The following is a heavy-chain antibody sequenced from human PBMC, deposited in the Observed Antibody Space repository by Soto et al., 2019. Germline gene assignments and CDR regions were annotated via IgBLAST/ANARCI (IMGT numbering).Heavy chain of an antibody. J-gene: IGHJ6*02. D-gene: IGHD3-10*01. CDR2: MNPNSGNT. CDR3: ARDYYGSGGPYYYYGMDV. V-gene: IGHV1-8*01. CDR1: GYTFTSYD. Sequence: ASVKVSCKASGYTFTSYDINWVRQATGQGLEWMGWMNPNSGNTGYAQKFQGRVTMTRNTSISTAYMELSSLGSEDTAVYYCARDYYGSGGPYYYYGMDVWGQGTTVTVSS.